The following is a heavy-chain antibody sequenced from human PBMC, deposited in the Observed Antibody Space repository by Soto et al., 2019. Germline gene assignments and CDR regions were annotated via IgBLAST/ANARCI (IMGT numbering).Heavy chain of an antibody. Sequence: QLQLQESGPGLVKPSETLSLTCTVSGGSISSSSYYWGWIRQPPGKGLEWIGSIYYSGSTYYNPSLESRVTISVDTSKNQFSLKLSSVTAADTAVYYCARLGVPVAGLFDYWGQGTLVTVSS. CDR1: GGSISSSSYY. CDR2: IYYSGST. J-gene: IGHJ4*02. CDR3: ARLGVPVAGLFDY. V-gene: IGHV4-39*01. D-gene: IGHD6-19*01.